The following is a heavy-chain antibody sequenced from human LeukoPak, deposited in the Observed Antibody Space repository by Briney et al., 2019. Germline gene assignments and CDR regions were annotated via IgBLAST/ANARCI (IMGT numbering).Heavy chain of an antibody. CDR2: ISSSSSYI. J-gene: IGHJ3*02. V-gene: IGHV3-21*01. Sequence: GGSLRLSCAASGFTFSSYSMSWVRQAPGKGLEWVSSISSSSSYIYYADSVKGRFTISRDNAKNSLYLQMNSLRAEDTAVYYCASHYGRDAFDIWGQGTMVTVSS. CDR3: ASHYGRDAFDI. D-gene: IGHD4-17*01. CDR1: GFTFSSYS.